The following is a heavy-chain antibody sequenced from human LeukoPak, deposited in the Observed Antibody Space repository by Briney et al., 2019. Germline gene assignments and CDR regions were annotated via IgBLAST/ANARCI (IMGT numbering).Heavy chain of an antibody. CDR3: ARVGPGTEIAVAGSADY. CDR1: GYTFSNYG. CDR2: ISVYTGET. V-gene: IGHV1-18*01. J-gene: IGHJ4*02. Sequence: ASVKVSCQASGYTFSNYGISWVRQVPGQGLEWVAWISVYTGETDFAQRVQGRISLTTDTSTSTAYMELRSLRSDDTAVYYCARVGPGTEIAVAGSADYWGQGTLVTVSS. D-gene: IGHD6-19*01.